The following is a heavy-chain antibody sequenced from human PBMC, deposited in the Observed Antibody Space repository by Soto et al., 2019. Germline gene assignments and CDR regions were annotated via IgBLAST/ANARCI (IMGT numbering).Heavy chain of an antibody. V-gene: IGHV1-69*02. CDR2: IIPILGIA. CDR3: ARGAWIRLWLSPEGYFDY. Sequence: VKVSCKASGGTFSSYTISWVRQAPGQGLEWMGRIIPILGIANYAQKFQGRVTITGDKSTSTVYMELSSLRSEDTAVYYCARGAWIRLWLSPEGYFDYWGQGTLVTVSS. J-gene: IGHJ4*02. D-gene: IGHD5-18*01. CDR1: GGTFSSYT.